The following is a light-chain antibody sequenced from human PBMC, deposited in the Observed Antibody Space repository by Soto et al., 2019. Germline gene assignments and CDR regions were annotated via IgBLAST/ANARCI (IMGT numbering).Light chain of an antibody. J-gene: IGKJ4*01. CDR3: QQYSNWPLT. CDR2: DTS. CDR1: QSVGSY. Sequence: EIVLTQSPATLSLSPGERATLSCRASQSVGSYLAWYQQKPGQVPRLLIFDTSNRATGIPARFSGSGSGTDFTLTISSLESEDCAVYYCQQYSNWPLTFGGGTKVEIK. V-gene: IGKV3-11*01.